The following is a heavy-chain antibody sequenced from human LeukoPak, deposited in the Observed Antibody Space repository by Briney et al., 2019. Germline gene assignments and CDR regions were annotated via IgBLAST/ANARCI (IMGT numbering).Heavy chain of an antibody. J-gene: IGHJ6*03. CDR1: GYTFTSYG. CDR3: ARGYSGYDKHYYYYMDV. Sequence: GASVKVSCKASGYTFTSYGISWVRQAPGQGLEWMGWISAYNGNTNYAQKLQGRVTMTTDTSTSTAYMELRSLRSDDTAVYYCARGYSGYDKHYYYYMDVWGKGTTVTISS. D-gene: IGHD5-12*01. CDR2: ISAYNGNT. V-gene: IGHV1-18*01.